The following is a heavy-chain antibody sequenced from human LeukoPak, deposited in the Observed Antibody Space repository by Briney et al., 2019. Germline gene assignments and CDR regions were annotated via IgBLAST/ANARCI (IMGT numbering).Heavy chain of an antibody. V-gene: IGHV4-34*01. CDR2: INHSGST. CDR1: GGSFSGYY. CDR3: ARGGVTNDSSGYYYRLDY. Sequence: SETLSLTCAVYGGSFSGYYWGCIRQPPGKGLEWIGAINHSGSTNYNPSLKSRVTIHVDTSKKQVSMKLSSVAAADTAVYYCARGGVTNDSSGYYYRLDYWGQGTLVTVSS. J-gene: IGHJ4*02. D-gene: IGHD3-22*01.